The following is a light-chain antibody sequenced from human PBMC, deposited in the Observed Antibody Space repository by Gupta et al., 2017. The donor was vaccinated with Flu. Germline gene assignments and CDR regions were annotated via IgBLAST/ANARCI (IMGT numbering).Light chain of an antibody. V-gene: IGLV1-44*01. J-gene: IGLJ3*02. CDR2: GDN. CDR1: SYVIGCNR. CDR3: TAFYDSQNPWV. Sequence: IICSAASSYVIGCNRVYWYQQPPGTAPKLLMYGDNHRPSGVPERFSGSKSGTSASLAITGLQAEDEADYYCTAFYDSQNPWVFGGGTKLTVL.